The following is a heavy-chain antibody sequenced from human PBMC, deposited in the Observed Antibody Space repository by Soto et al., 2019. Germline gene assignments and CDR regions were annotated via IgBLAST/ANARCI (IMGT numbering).Heavy chain of an antibody. V-gene: IGHV3-48*02. D-gene: IGHD3-10*01. J-gene: IGHJ4*02. CDR1: GFTFSSYS. Sequence: EVQLVESGGGLVQPGGSLRLSCAASGFTFSSYSMNWVRQAPGKGLEWVSYISSSSSTIYYADSVKGRFTISRDNAKNSLYPQMNSLRDEDTAVYYCARERGHYYGSGSVDYWGQGTLVTVSS. CDR3: ARERGHYYGSGSVDY. CDR2: ISSSSSTI.